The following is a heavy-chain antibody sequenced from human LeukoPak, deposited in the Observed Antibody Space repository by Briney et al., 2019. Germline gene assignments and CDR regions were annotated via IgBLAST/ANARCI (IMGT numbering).Heavy chain of an antibody. CDR1: GYTFTDYY. J-gene: IGHJ4*02. D-gene: IGHD3-22*01. Sequence: ASVKVSCKASGYTFTDYYVLWVRQAPGQGLEWMGWINPNSGGTNYAQKFQGRVTMTRDTSISTAYMEVSRLRADDTAVYYCARDERYDSSGYPFDYWGQGALVTVSS. V-gene: IGHV1-2*02. CDR3: ARDERYDSSGYPFDY. CDR2: INPNSGGT.